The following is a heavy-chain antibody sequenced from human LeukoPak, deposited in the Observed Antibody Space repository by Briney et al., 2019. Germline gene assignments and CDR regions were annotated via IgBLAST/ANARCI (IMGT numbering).Heavy chain of an antibody. Sequence: GRSLRLSCAASGFTFSIYAMSWVRQAPGKGLEWVSAISGSGGTAYYADSVKGRFTISRDNSKNTLYLQMNSLRAEDTAVYYCAKKGYYDGSGYYMYYFDHWGQGTLVTVSS. J-gene: IGHJ4*02. CDR3: AKKGYYDGSGYYMYYFDH. V-gene: IGHV3-23*01. CDR2: ISGSGGTA. D-gene: IGHD3-22*01. CDR1: GFTFSIYA.